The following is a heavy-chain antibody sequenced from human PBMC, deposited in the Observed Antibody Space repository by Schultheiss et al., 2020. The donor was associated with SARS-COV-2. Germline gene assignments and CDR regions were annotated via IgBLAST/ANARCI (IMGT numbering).Heavy chain of an antibody. D-gene: IGHD6-6*01. CDR1: GGSISSSNW. Sequence: SETLSLTCAVSGGSISSSNWWSWIRQPAGKGLEWIGRIYTSGSTNYNPSLKSRVTISVDTSKNQFSLKLSSVTAADTAVYYCARRGEYSSSAYFDYWGQGTLVTVSS. CDR3: ARRGEYSSSAYFDY. CDR2: IYTSGST. J-gene: IGHJ4*02. V-gene: IGHV4-61*02.